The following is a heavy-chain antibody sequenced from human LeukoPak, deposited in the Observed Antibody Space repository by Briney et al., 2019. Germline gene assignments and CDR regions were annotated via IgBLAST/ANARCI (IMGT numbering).Heavy chain of an antibody. Sequence: GGSLRLSCAASGFTFSSYGMSWVRQAPGKGLEWVAMISYDGNSKQYADLVKGRFTISRDNSKNTLYLQMNSLRTEDTAVYHCAKDLYGSGWYNYFDPWGQGALVTVSS. CDR3: AKDLYGSGWYNYFDP. D-gene: IGHD6-19*01. J-gene: IGHJ5*02. V-gene: IGHV3-30*18. CDR1: GFTFSSYG. CDR2: ISYDGNSK.